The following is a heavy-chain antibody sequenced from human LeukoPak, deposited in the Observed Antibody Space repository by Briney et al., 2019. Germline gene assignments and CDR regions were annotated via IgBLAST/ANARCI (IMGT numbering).Heavy chain of an antibody. CDR1: GGSISSSSYY. V-gene: IGHV4-39*07. D-gene: IGHD4-17*01. J-gene: IGHJ6*03. CDR2: IYYSGST. Sequence: SETLSLTCTVSGGSISSSSYYWGWIRQPPGKGLEWIGSIYYSGSTYYNPSLKSRVTISVDTSKNQFSLKLSSVTAADTAVHYCARDHGDYENYMDVWGKGTTVTVSS. CDR3: ARDHGDYENYMDV.